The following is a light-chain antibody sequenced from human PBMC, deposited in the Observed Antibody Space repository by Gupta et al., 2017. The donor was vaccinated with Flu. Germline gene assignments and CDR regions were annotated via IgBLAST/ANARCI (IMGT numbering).Light chain of an antibody. Sequence: PSSLSASVGDRVDINGRASQGISNYVAWYQQRPGKVPKLLIYAASTLQAGVPSRFSGSGSGTDFTLIISSLQPEDLASYYRRNYISDSQIFGGWTKVEI. CDR3: RNYISDSQI. J-gene: IGKJ4*01. CDR2: AAS. CDR1: QGISNY. V-gene: IGKV1-27*01.